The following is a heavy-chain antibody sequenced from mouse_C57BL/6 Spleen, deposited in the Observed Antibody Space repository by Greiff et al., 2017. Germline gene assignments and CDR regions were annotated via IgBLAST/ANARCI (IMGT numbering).Heavy chain of an antibody. CDR2: ISDGGSYT. Sequence: EVKLVESGGGLVKPGGSLKLSCAASGFTFSSYAMSWVRQTPEKRLEWVATISDGGSYTYYPDNVKGRFTISRDNAKNNLYLQMSHLKSEDTAMYCCAAVVAKGGFDYWGQGTTLTVSS. CDR3: AAVVAKGGFDY. V-gene: IGHV5-4*03. J-gene: IGHJ2*01. D-gene: IGHD1-1*01. CDR1: GFTFSSYA.